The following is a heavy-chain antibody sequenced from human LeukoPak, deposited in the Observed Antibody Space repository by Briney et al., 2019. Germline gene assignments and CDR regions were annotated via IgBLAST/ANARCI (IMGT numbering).Heavy chain of an antibody. D-gene: IGHD2-21*02. V-gene: IGHV3-33*01. CDR1: GFTFSSYG. J-gene: IGHJ6*02. CDR2: IGDDGSNK. CDR3: ARDPRHIVVVTATDYYYYYGMDV. Sequence: GRSLRLSCAASGFTFSSYGMHWVRQAPGKGLEGVAVIGDDGSNKYYADSVKGRFTISRDNSKNTLYLQMNSLRAEDTAVYYCARDPRHIVVVTATDYYYYYGMDVWGQGTTVTVSS.